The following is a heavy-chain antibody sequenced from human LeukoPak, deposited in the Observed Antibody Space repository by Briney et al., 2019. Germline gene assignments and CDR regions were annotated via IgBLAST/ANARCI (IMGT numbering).Heavy chain of an antibody. J-gene: IGHJ4*02. D-gene: IGHD2-21*01. CDR2: ISPYNGNT. V-gene: IGHV1-18*01. Sequence: GASVKVSCKASGYTFTSYGISWVRQAPGQGLEWMGWISPYNGNTNYAPKLQGRVTMTTDTATSTAYMELTSLTSDDAAVYYCARDRQCGYWGQGTLVTVSS. CDR3: ARDRQCGY. CDR1: GYTFTSYG.